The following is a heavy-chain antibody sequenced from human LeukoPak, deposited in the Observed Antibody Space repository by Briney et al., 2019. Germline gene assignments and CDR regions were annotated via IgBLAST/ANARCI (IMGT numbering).Heavy chain of an antibody. D-gene: IGHD2-15*01. CDR2: IFSNDEK. Sequence: SGPVLVKPTETLTLTCTVSGFSLSNARMGVSWIRQPPGKALEWLAHIFSNDEKSYSTSLKSRLTISKDTSKSQVVPTMTNMDPVDTATYYCARTYCSGGSCYHLDWGQGTLVTVSS. CDR1: GFSLSNARMG. J-gene: IGHJ4*02. V-gene: IGHV2-26*01. CDR3: ARTYCSGGSCYHLD.